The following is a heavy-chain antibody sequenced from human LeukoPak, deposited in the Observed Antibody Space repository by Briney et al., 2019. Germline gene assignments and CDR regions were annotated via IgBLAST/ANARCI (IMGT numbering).Heavy chain of an antibody. CDR3: ARVQGEAYDILTGYYYGMDV. CDR1: GGSISSSSYH. D-gene: IGHD3-9*01. CDR2: IYYSGST. J-gene: IGHJ6*02. V-gene: IGHV4-39*07. Sequence: SETLSLTCTVSGGSISSSSYHWGWIRQPPGKGLEWIGSIYYSGSTYYNPSLKSRVTISVDTSKNQFSLKLSSVTAADTAVYYCARVQGEAYDILTGYYYGMDVWGQGTTVTVSS.